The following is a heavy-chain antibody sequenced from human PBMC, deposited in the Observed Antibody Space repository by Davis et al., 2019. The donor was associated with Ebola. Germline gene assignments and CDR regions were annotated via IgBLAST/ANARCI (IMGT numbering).Heavy chain of an antibody. CDR1: GYTFTSYY. J-gene: IGHJ4*02. V-gene: IGHV1-46*01. CDR2: INPSGGST. CDR3: ARGMGSGPDY. Sequence: ASVKVSCKASGYTFTSYYMYWMRQAPGQGLEWMGIINPSGGSTTYAQKFQGRVTMTRNTSISTAYMELSSLRSEDTAVYYCARGMGSGPDYWGQGTLVTVSS.